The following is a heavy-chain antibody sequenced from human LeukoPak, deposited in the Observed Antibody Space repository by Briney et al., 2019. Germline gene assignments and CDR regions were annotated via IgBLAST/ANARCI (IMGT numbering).Heavy chain of an antibody. D-gene: IGHD3-9*01. V-gene: IGHV3-49*04. CDR1: GFTFGDFA. J-gene: IGHJ4*02. CDR3: TRDILRGWDYFDY. Sequence: PGGSLRLSCTTSGFTFGDFAMSWVRQAPGKGLEWVGFIRRKAYGGTTQYAASVTGRFTISRDDSKSTAYLQMNSLKTEDTAVYFCTRDILRGWDYFDYWGQGTLVTVSS. CDR2: IRRKAYGGTT.